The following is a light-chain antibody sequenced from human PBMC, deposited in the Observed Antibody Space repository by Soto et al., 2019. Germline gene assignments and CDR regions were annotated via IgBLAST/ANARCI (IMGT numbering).Light chain of an antibody. Sequence: VMTQSPATLSVSPGARATLSCRASESVSRNLAWYQQKPGQAPRLLIYDASTRATGIPDRFSGGGSGTEFTLTISSLQSEDFVVYYCQQYNSWPPITFGQGTQLEIK. CDR3: QQYNSWPPIT. J-gene: IGKJ5*01. CDR2: DAS. V-gene: IGKV3-15*01. CDR1: ESVSRN.